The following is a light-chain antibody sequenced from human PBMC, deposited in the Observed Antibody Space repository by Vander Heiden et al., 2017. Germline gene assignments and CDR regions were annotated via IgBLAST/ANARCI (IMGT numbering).Light chain of an antibody. CDR2: GAS. J-gene: IGKJ2*01. CDR3: QQYSNWPPYT. Sequence: EIVMTQSPATLSVSPGERATLSCRASQSVSSNLAWYQQKPGQAPRLLIYGASTRATGIPARFSGSGYGTEFTLTISSLQSEDFAVYYCQQYSNWPPYTFGQGTKLEIK. CDR1: QSVSSN. V-gene: IGKV3-15*01.